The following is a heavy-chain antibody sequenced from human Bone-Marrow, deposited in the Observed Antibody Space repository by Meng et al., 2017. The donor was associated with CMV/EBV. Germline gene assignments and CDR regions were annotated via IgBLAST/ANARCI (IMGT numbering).Heavy chain of an antibody. CDR1: GFTFSSYA. J-gene: IGHJ6*02. CDR2: IYSDGTST. D-gene: IGHD6-19*01. CDR3: AKVEQLPIYYYYDMDV. V-gene: IGHV3-23*03. Sequence: GESLKISCGASGFTFSSYAMSWVRQAPGKGLEWVSVIYSDGTSTYYADSVKGRFTISRDGSKTTLYLQMSSLRAEDTAIYYCAKVEQLPIYYYYDMDVWGQGTTVTVSS.